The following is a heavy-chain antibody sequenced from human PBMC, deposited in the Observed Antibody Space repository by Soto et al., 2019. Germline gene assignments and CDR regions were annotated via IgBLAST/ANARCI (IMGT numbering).Heavy chain of an antibody. CDR1: GDTLSHYG. CDR2: TTAILGTR. Sequence: ASVKVSCKASGDTLSHYGVSWVRQVPGKGLEWMGGTTAILGTRDYAQKFQGRMTITSDESTTTSYMELNSLTSDDTAVYYCAAGDSSDTGDHWGQGTLVTVSS. D-gene: IGHD5-18*01. J-gene: IGHJ4*02. V-gene: IGHV1-69*13. CDR3: AAGDSSDTGDH.